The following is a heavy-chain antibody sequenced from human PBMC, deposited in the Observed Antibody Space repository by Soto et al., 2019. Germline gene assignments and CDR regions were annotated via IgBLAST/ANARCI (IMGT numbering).Heavy chain of an antibody. D-gene: IGHD3-22*01. V-gene: IGHV4-59*01. Sequence: TVSGGSISSYYWSWIRQPPGKGLEWIGYIYYSGSTNYNPSLKSRVTISVDTSKNQFSLKLSSVTAADTAVYYCARPMSGHDAFDIWGQGTMVTVSS. CDR2: IYYSGST. CDR3: ARPMSGHDAFDI. J-gene: IGHJ3*02. CDR1: GGSISSYY.